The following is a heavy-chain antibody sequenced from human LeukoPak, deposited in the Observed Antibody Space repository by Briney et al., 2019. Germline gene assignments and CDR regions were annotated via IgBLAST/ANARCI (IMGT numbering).Heavy chain of an antibody. V-gene: IGHV1-18*01. Sequence: EASVTVSCTASGYTFTSYGTSWVRQAPGQGLEWMGWISAYNGNTDYAQKLQGRVTMTTDTSTSTAYMELRSLRSDDTAVYYCARDPGYSSSWWDGGYFDYWGQGTLVTVSS. CDR1: GYTFTSYG. CDR3: ARDPGYSSSWWDGGYFDY. J-gene: IGHJ4*02. CDR2: ISAYNGNT. D-gene: IGHD6-13*01.